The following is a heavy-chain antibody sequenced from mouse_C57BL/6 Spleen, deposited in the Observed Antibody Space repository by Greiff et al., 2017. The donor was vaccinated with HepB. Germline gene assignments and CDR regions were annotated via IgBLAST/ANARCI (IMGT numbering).Heavy chain of an antibody. Sequence: VQLQQSGPELVKPGASVKIPCKASGYTFTDYNMDWVKQSHGKSLEWIGDINPNNGGTIYNQKFKGKATLTVDKSSSTAYIELRSLTSEDTAVYYCARETTEGYAMEYWGQVASVTVSS. V-gene: IGHV1-18*01. J-gene: IGHJ4*01. CDR3: ARETTEGYAMEY. D-gene: IGHD1-1*01. CDR2: INPNNGGT. CDR1: GYTFTDYN.